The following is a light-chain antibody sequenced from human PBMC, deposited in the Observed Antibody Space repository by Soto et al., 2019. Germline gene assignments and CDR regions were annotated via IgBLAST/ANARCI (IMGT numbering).Light chain of an antibody. CDR3: CPYAGSYTVV. J-gene: IGLJ1*01. V-gene: IGLV2-8*01. Sequence: QSALTQPPSASGSPGQSVTISCTGTGSDVGAYNYVSWYRQYPGKAPKLVIFEVNKRPSGVPDRISGSKSGITASLTVSGLQAEDEADYYCCPYAGSYTVVLGSGTKVTVL. CDR2: EVN. CDR1: GSDVGAYNY.